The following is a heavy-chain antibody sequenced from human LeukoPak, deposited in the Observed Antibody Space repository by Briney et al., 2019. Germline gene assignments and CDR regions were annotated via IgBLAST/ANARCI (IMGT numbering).Heavy chain of an antibody. V-gene: IGHV3-23*01. J-gene: IGHJ5*02. Sequence: PGGSLRLSCAASGFTFSSYAMSWVRQAPGKGLEWVSAISGGGGGTYYAASVKGRFTISRDNSKNTLYLQMNSLRAEDTAVYYCAREYDSSWPSWGQGTLVTVSS. D-gene: IGHD3-22*01. CDR3: AREYDSSWPS. CDR1: GFTFSSYA. CDR2: ISGGGGGT.